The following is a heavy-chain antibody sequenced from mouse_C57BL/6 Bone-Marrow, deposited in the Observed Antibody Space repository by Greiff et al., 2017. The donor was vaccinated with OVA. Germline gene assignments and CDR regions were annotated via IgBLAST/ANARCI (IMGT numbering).Heavy chain of an antibody. CDR3: ARSYYSNSYWFAY. CDR1: GFSLSTFGMG. V-gene: IGHV8-8*01. CDR2: IWWDDDK. D-gene: IGHD2-5*01. J-gene: IGHJ3*01. Sequence: QVTLKESGPGILQPSQTLSLTCSFSGFSLSTFGMGVGWIRQPSGKGLEWLAHIWWDDDKYYNPALKGRLTISKDTSQNQVFLKIANVYTADTATYYCARSYYSNSYWFAYWGQGTLVTVSA.